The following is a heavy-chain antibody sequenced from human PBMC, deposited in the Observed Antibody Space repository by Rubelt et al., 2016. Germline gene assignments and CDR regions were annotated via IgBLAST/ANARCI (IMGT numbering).Heavy chain of an antibody. CDR3: ARAVGYSYGYLAFDI. CDR2: INHSGST. Sequence: QVQLQQWGAGLLKPSETLSLTCAVYGGSFSGYYWSWIRQPPGKGLEWIGEINHSGSTNYNPSLKSRVTISVDTSKNQFSLKLSSVTAADTAVYYCARAVGYSYGYLAFDIWGQGTMVTVSS. V-gene: IGHV4-34*01. CDR1: GGSFSGYY. D-gene: IGHD5-18*01. J-gene: IGHJ3*02.